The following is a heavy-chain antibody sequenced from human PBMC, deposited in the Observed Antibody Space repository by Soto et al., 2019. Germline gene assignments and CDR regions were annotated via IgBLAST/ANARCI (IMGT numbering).Heavy chain of an antibody. V-gene: IGHV2-5*01. D-gene: IGHD1-26*01. CDR1: GFSLSTSDVG. CDR3: VHRRPVGRVGPTTIWFDP. J-gene: IGHJ5*02. CDR2: IYWNDDK. Sequence: VSGPTLVNPTQTVTLTCTFSGFSLSTSDVGVGWIRQPPGKALEWLALIYWNDDKFYSPSLKSRLTITKDTSKNQVVLTMTKVDPVDTATYYCVHRRPVGRVGPTTIWFDPWGQGTLVTVSS.